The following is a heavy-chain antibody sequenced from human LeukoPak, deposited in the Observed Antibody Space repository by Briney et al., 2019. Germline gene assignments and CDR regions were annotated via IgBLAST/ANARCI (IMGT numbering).Heavy chain of an antibody. CDR1: GFTLSNHW. V-gene: IGHV3-74*01. D-gene: IGHD3-16*01. CDR3: VRALGDYWGQGDY. J-gene: IGHJ4*02. CDR2: IDTDGSST. Sequence: GGSLRLSCAASGFTLSNHWMYWVRQGPGKGLVWISDIDTDGSSTNYADSVKGRFTISRDNAKNTLYLQMNSLGAADTAVYYCVRALGDYWGQGDYWGQGTLVTVSS.